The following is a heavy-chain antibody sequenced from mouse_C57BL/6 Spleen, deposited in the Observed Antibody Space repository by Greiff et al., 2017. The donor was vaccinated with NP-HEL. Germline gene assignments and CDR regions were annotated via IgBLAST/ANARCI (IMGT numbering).Heavy chain of an antibody. D-gene: IGHD1-1*01. J-gene: IGHJ4*01. V-gene: IGHV1-81*01. CDR2: IYPRSGNT. CDR3: ARAPFYDGRSGYYAMDY. Sequence: VQLQQSGAELARPGASVKLSCKASGYTFTSSGISWVKQRTGQGLEWIGEIYPRSGNTYYNEQFKGKATLTADESSSTAYMQLRSLTAEASAVYVCARAPFYDGRSGYYAMDYWGQGTSVTVSS. CDR1: GYTFTSSG.